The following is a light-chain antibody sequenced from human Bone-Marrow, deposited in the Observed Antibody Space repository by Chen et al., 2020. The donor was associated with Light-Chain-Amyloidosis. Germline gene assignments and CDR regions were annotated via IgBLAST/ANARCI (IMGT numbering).Light chain of an antibody. V-gene: IGLV3-25*03. CDR1: ALPTEY. CDR2: RDT. Sequence: SYERTQPSALLVSPGQTAGNRSSGDALPTEYAYCYHQKPGQAPVLVIHRDTERPTGISERFSGSSSGTTATLTISGVQAEDEADYHCQSADSSGTYEVIFGGGTKLTVL. CDR3: QSADSSGTYEVI. J-gene: IGLJ2*01.